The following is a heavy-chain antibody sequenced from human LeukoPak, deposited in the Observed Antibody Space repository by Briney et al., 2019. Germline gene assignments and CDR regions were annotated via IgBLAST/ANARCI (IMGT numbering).Heavy chain of an antibody. Sequence: SETLSLTCTVSGGSIRSADYYWSWIRQPPGKGLEWIGEINHSGSTNHNPSLKSRVTISVDTSKNQFSLKLSSVTAADTAAYYCARSPRGSYYGRPRTNWFDPWGQGTLVTVSS. CDR2: INHSGST. V-gene: IGHV4-34*01. J-gene: IGHJ5*02. D-gene: IGHD1-26*01. CDR1: GGSIRSADYY. CDR3: ARSPRGSYYGRPRTNWFDP.